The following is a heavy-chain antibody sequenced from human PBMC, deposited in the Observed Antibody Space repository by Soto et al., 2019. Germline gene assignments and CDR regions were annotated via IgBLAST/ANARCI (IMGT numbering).Heavy chain of an antibody. D-gene: IGHD3-22*01. Sequence: QVQLVQSGAEVKKPGASVKVSCKASGYTFTRYAMSWVRQAPGQGLEWMGWISAYNGNTNYAQKFQDRVTMTTDTXTXKAYMELRSLRSDDTAVYYCARIPPLIVVVTAPYDYWGQGTLVTVSS. CDR1: GYTFTRYA. J-gene: IGHJ4*02. V-gene: IGHV1-18*01. CDR2: ISAYNGNT. CDR3: ARIPPLIVVVTAPYDY.